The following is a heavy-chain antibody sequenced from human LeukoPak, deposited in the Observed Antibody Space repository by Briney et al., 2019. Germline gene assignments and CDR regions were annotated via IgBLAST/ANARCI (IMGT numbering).Heavy chain of an antibody. CDR2: ITISSTYI. V-gene: IGHV3-21*01. J-gene: IGHJ4*02. Sequence: GGSLRLSCAASGFTFSSYTMNWVRQAPGKGLEWVSSITISSTYIYYADSVKGRFTISRDNAKNSLYLQMSSLRAEDTAVYYCARNPAYGDYWGQGTLVTVSS. D-gene: IGHD4-17*01. CDR1: GFTFSSYT. CDR3: ARNPAYGDY.